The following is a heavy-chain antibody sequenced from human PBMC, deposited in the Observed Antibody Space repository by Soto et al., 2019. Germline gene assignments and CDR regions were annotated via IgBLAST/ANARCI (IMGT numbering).Heavy chain of an antibody. J-gene: IGHJ4*02. V-gene: IGHV4-39*01. D-gene: IGHD6-6*01. CDR3: ARRRSSPAADY. Sequence: QLQLQESGPGLVKPSETLSLTCTVSGGSISSSSYYWGWIRQPPGKGLEWIGSIYYSGNTYYNPSHESRVTITVDTAKTAFTLKRSSVTAADAAVYYGARRRSSPAADYWGQGTLVTVSS. CDR1: GGSISSSSYY. CDR2: IYYSGNT.